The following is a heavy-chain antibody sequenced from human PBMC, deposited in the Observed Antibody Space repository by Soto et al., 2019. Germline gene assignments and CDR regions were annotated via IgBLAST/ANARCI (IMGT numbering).Heavy chain of an antibody. CDR2: IDSDGSGT. Sequence: GGSLRLSCAASGFTFGSYWMNWVRQAPGKGLVWVSRIDSDGSGTTYADSVKGRFTTSRDNAKDTLYLQMSSLRVEDTAVYYCARGRPYGMDVWGQGTTVTVSS. J-gene: IGHJ6*02. CDR1: GFTFGSYW. V-gene: IGHV3-74*01. CDR3: ARGRPYGMDV.